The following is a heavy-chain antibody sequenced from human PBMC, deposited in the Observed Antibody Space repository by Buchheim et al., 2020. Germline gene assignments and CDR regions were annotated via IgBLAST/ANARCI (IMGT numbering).Heavy chain of an antibody. D-gene: IGHD6-13*01. V-gene: IGHV4-34*01. CDR2: INHSGST. J-gene: IGHJ6*02. CDR3: ARGLGIYSSSWYGMDV. Sequence: QVQLQQWGAGLLKPSETLSLTCAVYGGSFSGYYWSWIRQPPGKGLEWIGEINHSGSTNYNPSLKSRVTISVDTSKNQSLLKLSSVTAADTAVYYCARGLGIYSSSWYGMDVWGQGTT. CDR1: GGSFSGYY.